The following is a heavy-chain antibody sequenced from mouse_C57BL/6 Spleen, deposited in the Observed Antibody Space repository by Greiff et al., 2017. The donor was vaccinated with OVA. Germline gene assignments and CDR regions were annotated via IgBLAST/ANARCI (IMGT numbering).Heavy chain of an antibody. V-gene: IGHV1-80*01. Sequence: VQLQQSGAELVKPGASVKISCKASGYAFSSYWMNWVKQRPGKGLEWIGQIYPGDGDTNYNGKFKGKATLTADKSSSTAYMQLSSLTSEDSAVYFCARLDSNYVNYAMDYWGQGTSVTVSS. J-gene: IGHJ4*01. CDR3: ARLDSNYVNYAMDY. D-gene: IGHD2-5*01. CDR2: IYPGDGDT. CDR1: GYAFSSYW.